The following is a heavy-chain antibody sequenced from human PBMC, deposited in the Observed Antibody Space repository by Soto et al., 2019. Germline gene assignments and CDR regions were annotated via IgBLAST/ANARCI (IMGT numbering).Heavy chain of an antibody. Sequence: TLSLTCTVSGASIYRSGYYWGWIRQPPGRGLEWIGIYVYNGVPYSHPSLTRPAALSRETSQNQCFLKFTSVKAADTALHYCLRVLVGATGHTDSDSWGPGRLFTVAS. CDR3: LRVLVGATGHTDSDS. CDR1: GASIYRSGYY. D-gene: IGHD2-15*01. CDR2: YVYNGVP. J-gene: IGHJ4*02. V-gene: IGHV4-39*01.